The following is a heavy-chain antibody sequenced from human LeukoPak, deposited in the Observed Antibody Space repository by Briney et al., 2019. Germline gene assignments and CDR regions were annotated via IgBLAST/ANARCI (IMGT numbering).Heavy chain of an antibody. D-gene: IGHD1-26*01. Sequence: ASVKVSCKASGGTFSSYAISWVRQAPGQGLEWMGGIIPIFGTANYAQKFQGRVTITADESTSTAYMELSSLRSEDTPVYYCARDGGYSGSSYFDYWGQGTLVTVSS. J-gene: IGHJ4*02. CDR2: IIPIFGTA. CDR3: ARDGGYSGSSYFDY. V-gene: IGHV1-69*13. CDR1: GGTFSSYA.